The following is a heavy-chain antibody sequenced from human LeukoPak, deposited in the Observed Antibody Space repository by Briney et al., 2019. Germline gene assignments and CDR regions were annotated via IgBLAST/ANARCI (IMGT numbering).Heavy chain of an antibody. Sequence: PGGSLRLSCAASGFTFNIYSMTWVRQAPGKGLEWVSYIYQDGKKYYADAVNDRFTISRDSSKNTLYLEMNSLRVEDTAVYYCARDRDPVLGWFDPWGQGTLVTVSS. D-gene: IGHD2-15*01. CDR2: IYQDGKK. V-gene: IGHV3-66*01. J-gene: IGHJ5*02. CDR1: GFTFNIYS. CDR3: ARDRDPVLGWFDP.